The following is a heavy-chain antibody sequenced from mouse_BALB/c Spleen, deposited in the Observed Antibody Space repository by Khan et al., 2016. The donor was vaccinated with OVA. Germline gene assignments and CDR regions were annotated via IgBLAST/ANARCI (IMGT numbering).Heavy chain of an antibody. V-gene: IGHV1-20*02. CDR3: ARIYRSDFDY. D-gene: IGHD1-1*01. CDR1: GYSFTGYF. CDR2: INPHIGET. J-gene: IGHJ2*01. Sequence: EVQLQESGPELVKPGASVKISCKASGYSFTGYFMNWVLQSHGKSLEWIGRINPHIGETFYNQKFKDKATLTVDESSSTALLELRSLASEDSAVDYCARIYRSDFDYWGQGTTLTVSS.